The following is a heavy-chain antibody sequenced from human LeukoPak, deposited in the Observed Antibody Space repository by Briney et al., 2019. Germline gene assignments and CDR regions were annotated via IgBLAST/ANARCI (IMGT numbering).Heavy chain of an antibody. CDR2: INAGNGNT. CDR1: GYTFTSYA. Sequence: ASVKVSCKASGYTFTSYAMHWVRQAPGQRLEWMGWINAGNGNTKYSQEFQGRVTITRGTSASTAYMELSSLRSEDMAVYYCARDVGYYGSWFDPWGQGTLVTVSS. V-gene: IGHV1-3*03. J-gene: IGHJ5*02. CDR3: ARDVGYYGSWFDP. D-gene: IGHD3-10*01.